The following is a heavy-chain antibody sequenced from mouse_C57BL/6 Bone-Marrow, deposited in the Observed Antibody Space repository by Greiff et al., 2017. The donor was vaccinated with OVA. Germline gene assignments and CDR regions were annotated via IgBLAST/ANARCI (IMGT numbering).Heavy chain of an antibody. J-gene: IGHJ1*03. CDR2: ISNGGGST. CDR1: GFTFSDYY. CDR3: ARHRFITTVVRYFDV. Sequence: EVQRVESGGGLVQPGGSLKLSCAASGFTFSDYYMYWVRQTPEKRLEWVAYISNGGGSTYYPDTVKGRFPISRDNAKNTLYLQMSRLKSEDTAMYYCARHRFITTVVRYFDVWGTGTTVTVSS. D-gene: IGHD1-1*01. V-gene: IGHV5-12*01.